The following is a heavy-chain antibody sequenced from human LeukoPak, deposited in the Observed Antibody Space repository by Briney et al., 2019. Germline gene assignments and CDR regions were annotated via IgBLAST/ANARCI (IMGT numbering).Heavy chain of an antibody. Sequence: PSETLSLTCAVYGGSFSGYYWSWIRQPPGKGLEWIGEINHSGSTNYNPSLKSRVTISVDTSKNQFSLKLSSVTAADTAVYYCARRGDTTGLDWFDPWGQGTLVTVSS. V-gene: IGHV4-34*01. CDR2: INHSGST. D-gene: IGHD1-1*01. J-gene: IGHJ5*02. CDR1: GGSFSGYY. CDR3: ARRGDTTGLDWFDP.